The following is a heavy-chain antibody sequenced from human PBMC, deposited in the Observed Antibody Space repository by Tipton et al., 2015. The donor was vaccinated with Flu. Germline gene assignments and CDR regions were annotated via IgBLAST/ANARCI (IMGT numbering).Heavy chain of an antibody. J-gene: IGHJ4*02. V-gene: IGHV4-38-2*02. CDR3: ATTTYYYGSGTHDY. Sequence: LSCTVSGYSISSRYYWGWIRQPPGKGLEWIGCVYHGGTTYYNPSLKGRVALSLDTFNNQFSLKLTSVTAADTAVYFCATTTYYYGSGTHDYWGQGTLVTVSS. D-gene: IGHD3-10*01. CDR1: GYSISSRYY. CDR2: VYHGGTT.